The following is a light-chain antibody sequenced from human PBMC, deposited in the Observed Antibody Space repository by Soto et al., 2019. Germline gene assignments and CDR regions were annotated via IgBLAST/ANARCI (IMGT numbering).Light chain of an antibody. CDR1: QSVRSNY. CDR3: HQYGYGADT. V-gene: IGKV3-20*01. J-gene: IGKJ2*01. Sequence: VVLTQSPGALSLSPGERATLSCRASQSVRSNYLAWYLQQPGQAPRLLIFGASTRATGIPDRFSGSGSGTDFTLTISRLEPEDSAVYICHQYGYGADTFGQGTRLEIK. CDR2: GAS.